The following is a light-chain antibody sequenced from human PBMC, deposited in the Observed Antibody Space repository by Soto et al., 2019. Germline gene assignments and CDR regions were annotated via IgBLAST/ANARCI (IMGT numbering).Light chain of an antibody. Sequence: IQMTHSPSTRSASLGDVVTITVRASQSIRSWLAWYQQKPGKAPKLLIFDASTLQSGVPSRFSGSGSGTEFTLTISSLQPDDFATYYCQEYHSYTWTFGQGTKVDIK. V-gene: IGKV1-5*01. CDR2: DAS. CDR1: QSIRSW. J-gene: IGKJ1*01. CDR3: QEYHSYTWT.